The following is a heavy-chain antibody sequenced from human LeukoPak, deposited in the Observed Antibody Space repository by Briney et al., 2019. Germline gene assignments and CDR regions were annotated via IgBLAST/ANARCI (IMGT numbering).Heavy chain of an antibody. CDR2: IKQDGSEK. CDR1: GFTFSSYW. CDR3: ARGRKYSSTSCYCDY. D-gene: IGHD2-2*01. Sequence: GGSLRLSCAASGFTFSSYWMSWVRQAPGKGLEWVANIKQDGSEKYYVDSVKGRFTISRDNAKNSLYLQMNSLRAEDTAVYYCARGRKYSSTSCYCDYWGQGTLVTVSS. J-gene: IGHJ4*02. V-gene: IGHV3-7*01.